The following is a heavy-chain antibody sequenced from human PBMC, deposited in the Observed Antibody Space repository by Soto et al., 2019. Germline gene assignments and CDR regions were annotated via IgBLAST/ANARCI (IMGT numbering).Heavy chain of an antibody. CDR1: GFTFSSYG. J-gene: IGHJ6*02. V-gene: IGHV3-30*18. CDR2: ISYDGSNK. CDR3: AKDLSSLGYSYGYYGMDV. Sequence: PGGSLKLSCAASGFTFSSYGMPWVRPAPGKGLEWVAVISYDGSNKYYADSVKGRFTISRDNSKNTLYLQMNSLRAEDTAVYYCAKDLSSLGYSYGYYGMDVWGQGTTVTVSS. D-gene: IGHD5-18*01.